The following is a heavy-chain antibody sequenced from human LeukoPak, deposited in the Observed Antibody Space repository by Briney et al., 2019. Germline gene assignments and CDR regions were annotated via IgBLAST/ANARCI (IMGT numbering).Heavy chain of an antibody. CDR1: GGSITSGTYY. V-gene: IGHV4-39*01. J-gene: IGHJ4*02. D-gene: IGHD3-22*01. CDR3: VRLRGMIIPRGSFDS. Sequence: PSETLSLTCTVSGGSITSGTYYWGCIRQPPGKGLECIGSIYFSGSTYYNPSLKSRVTISADTSKHQFSLKVSSVTAADTAVYYCVRLRGMIIPRGSFDSWGQGTLVTVSS. CDR2: IYFSGST.